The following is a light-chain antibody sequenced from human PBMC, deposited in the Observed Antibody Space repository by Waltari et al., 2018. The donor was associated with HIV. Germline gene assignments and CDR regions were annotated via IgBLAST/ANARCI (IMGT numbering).Light chain of an antibody. CDR3: VLYMGSGISV. V-gene: IGLV8-61*01. Sequence: QTVVTQEPSFSVSPGGTVTLTCGLSSGSVSTIYYPSWYQQTPGQAPRPLIYSTNTRSSGVPDRFSGSILGNKAALTITGAQADDESDYYCVLYMGSGISVFGGGTKLTVL. CDR1: SGSVSTIYY. J-gene: IGLJ3*02. CDR2: STN.